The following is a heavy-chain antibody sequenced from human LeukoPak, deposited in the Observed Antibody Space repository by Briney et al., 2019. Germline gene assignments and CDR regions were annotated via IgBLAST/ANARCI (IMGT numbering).Heavy chain of an antibody. CDR2: IKQDGSEK. Sequence: GGSLRLSCAASGFTFSSDGMSWVRQAPGKGLEWVANIKQDGSEKYYVDSVKGRFTISRDNAKNSLYLQMNSLRAEDTAWYYCASSLKWVRGVYPPPRFEYWGQGPLVSVSS. CDR3: ASSLKWVRGVYPPPRFEY. D-gene: IGHD3-10*01. J-gene: IGHJ4*02. V-gene: IGHV3-7*05. CDR1: GFTFSSDG.